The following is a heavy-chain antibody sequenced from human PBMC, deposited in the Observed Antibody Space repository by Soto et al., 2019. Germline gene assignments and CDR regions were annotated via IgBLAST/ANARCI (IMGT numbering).Heavy chain of an antibody. Sequence: PVGSLRLSCAASGFTFRSFTMNWVRQAPGKGLEWVSTISSNSAYIYYTDALRGRFTISRDNAKNSLHLQMNSLRAEDTAVYYCTRDASRDSSARGWFAPWGPGTLVTVSS. CDR2: ISSNSAYI. CDR3: TRDASRDSSARGWFAP. D-gene: IGHD6-13*01. CDR1: GFTFRSFT. V-gene: IGHV3-21*01. J-gene: IGHJ5*02.